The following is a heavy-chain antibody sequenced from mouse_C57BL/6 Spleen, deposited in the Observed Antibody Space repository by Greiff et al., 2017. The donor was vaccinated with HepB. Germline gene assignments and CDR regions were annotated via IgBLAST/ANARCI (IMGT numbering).Heavy chain of an antibody. V-gene: IGHV1-85*01. CDR1: GYTFTSYD. D-gene: IGHD2-3*01. J-gene: IGHJ3*01. CDR3: ARGGIYDGYRGFAY. CDR2: IYPRDGST. Sequence: QVQLKESGPELVKPGASVKLSCKASGYTFTSYDINWVKQRPGQGLEWIGWIYPRDGSTKYNEKFKGKATLTVDTSSSTAYMELHSLTSEDSAVYFCARGGIYDGYRGFAYWGQGTLVTVSA.